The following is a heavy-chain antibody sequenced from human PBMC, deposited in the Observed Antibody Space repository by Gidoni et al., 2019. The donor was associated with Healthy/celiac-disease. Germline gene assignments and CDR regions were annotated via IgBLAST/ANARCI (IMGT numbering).Heavy chain of an antibody. V-gene: IGHV3-23*01. J-gene: IGHJ3*02. Sequence: EVQLLESGGGLVQSGGSLRLPCAASGFTFSSYAVSWVRQAPGKGLGWVSAISGSGGSTYYADAVKGRFTISRDNSKNTLYLQMNSLRAEDTAVYYCAKTEAYGITGAQSLAAFDIWGQGTMVTVSS. CDR3: AKTEAYGITGAQSLAAFDI. D-gene: IGHD1-20*01. CDR2: ISGSGGST. CDR1: GFTFSSYA.